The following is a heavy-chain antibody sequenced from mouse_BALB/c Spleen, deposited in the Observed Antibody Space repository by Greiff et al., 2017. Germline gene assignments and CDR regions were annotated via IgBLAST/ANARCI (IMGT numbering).Heavy chain of an antibody. CDR3: ATLLPTFDY. CDR1: GYSITSGYY. V-gene: IGHV3-6*02. CDR2: ISYDGSN. Sequence: ESGPGLVKPSQSLSLTCSVTGYSITSGYYWNWIRQFPGNKLEWMGYISYDGSNNYNPSLKNRISITRDTSKNQFFLKLNSVTTEDTATYYCATLLPTFDYWGQGTTLTVSS. J-gene: IGHJ2*01. D-gene: IGHD1-1*01.